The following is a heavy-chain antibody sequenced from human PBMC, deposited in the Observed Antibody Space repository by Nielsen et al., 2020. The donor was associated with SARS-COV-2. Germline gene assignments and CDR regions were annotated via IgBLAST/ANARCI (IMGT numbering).Heavy chain of an antibody. V-gene: IGHV1-8*01. D-gene: IGHD6-13*01. CDR2: MNPNSGNT. CDR1: GYTFTSYD. J-gene: IGHJ5*02. Sequence: ASVKVSCKASGYTFTSYDINWVRQATGQGLEWMGWMNPNSGNTGYAQKFQGRVTMTRNTSISTAYMELSSLRSEDTAVYYCARYSSRRQNWFDPWGQGTLVTVSS. CDR3: ARYSSRRQNWFDP.